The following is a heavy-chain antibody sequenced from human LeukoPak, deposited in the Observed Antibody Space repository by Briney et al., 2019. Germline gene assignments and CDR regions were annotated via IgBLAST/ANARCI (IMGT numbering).Heavy chain of an antibody. V-gene: IGHV3-30*02. CDR2: IWYDGSNK. D-gene: IGHD3-16*02. CDR1: GFTFSGYG. CDR3: AKGDGSFVMDS. Sequence: GGSLRLSCAASGFTFSGYGMHWVRQAPGKGLEWVAVIWYDGSNKYYADSVKGRFTISRDNSKNTLYLQINSLRVEDTALYYCAKGDGSFVMDSWGQGTLVTVSS. J-gene: IGHJ4*02.